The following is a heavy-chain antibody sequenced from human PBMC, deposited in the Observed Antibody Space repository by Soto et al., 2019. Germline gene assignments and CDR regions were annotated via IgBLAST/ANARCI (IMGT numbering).Heavy chain of an antibody. V-gene: IGHV3-66*01. CDR1: GFTVSSNY. D-gene: IGHD3-10*01. CDR3: ARGRGHCVVNTCFLPLDY. CDR2: PYSNGDT. Sequence: EVQLVESGGDLDQPGGSLRLSCAASGFTVSSNYMSWVRQTPGKGLECISIPYSNGDTYYAASVEGSVNVSRYRSKTTLYRQMNALGAEDTAVYYCARGRGHCVVNTCFLPLDYWGPCALVTVSS. J-gene: IGHJ4*02.